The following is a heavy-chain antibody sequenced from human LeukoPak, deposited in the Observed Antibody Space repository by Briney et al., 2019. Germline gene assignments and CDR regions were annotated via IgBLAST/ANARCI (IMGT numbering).Heavy chain of an antibody. J-gene: IGHJ4*02. CDR1: GYTFTSYG. V-gene: IGHV1-18*01. CDR3: ARAEIETTVVTGVDY. D-gene: IGHD4-23*01. CDR2: ISAYNGNT. Sequence: ASVNVSCKASGYTFTSYGISWVRQAPGQGLEWMGWISAYNGNTNYAQKLQGRVTMTTDTSTSTAYMELRSLRSDDTAVYYCARAEIETTVVTGVDYWGQGTLVTVSS.